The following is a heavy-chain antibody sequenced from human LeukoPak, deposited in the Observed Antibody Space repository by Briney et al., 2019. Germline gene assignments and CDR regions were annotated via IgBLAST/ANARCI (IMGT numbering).Heavy chain of an antibody. CDR3: ARDVAVAGTEVVY. CDR1: GFTSSSYS. CDR2: ISSSSSYI. J-gene: IGHJ4*02. D-gene: IGHD6-19*01. V-gene: IGHV3-21*01. Sequence: TGGSLRLSCAASGFTSSSYSMNWVRQAPGKGLEWVSSISSSSSYIYYADSVKGRFTISRDNAKNSLYLQMNSLRAEDTAVYHCARDVAVAGTEVVYWGQGTLVTVSS.